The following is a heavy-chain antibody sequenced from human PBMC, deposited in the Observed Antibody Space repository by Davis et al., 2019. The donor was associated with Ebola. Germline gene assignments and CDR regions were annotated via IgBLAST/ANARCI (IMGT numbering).Heavy chain of an antibody. Sequence: GESLKISCAASGFTFSSYAMSWVRQAPGKGLEWVANIKKDASEKYYVDSVKGRFTISRDNAKNSLYLQMNNLRPEDTAVYYCARNGDYISAWGQGTLVTVSS. CDR1: GFTFSSYA. CDR3: ARNGDYISA. D-gene: IGHD4-17*01. V-gene: IGHV3-7*01. J-gene: IGHJ5*02. CDR2: IKKDASEK.